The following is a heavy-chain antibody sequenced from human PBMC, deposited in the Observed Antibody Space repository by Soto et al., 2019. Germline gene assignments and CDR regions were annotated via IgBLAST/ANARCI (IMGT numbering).Heavy chain of an antibody. CDR1: GGSISSGDYY. J-gene: IGHJ4*02. CDR2: IYYSGST. D-gene: IGHD3-22*01. V-gene: IGHV4-30-4*01. CDR3: AGLSYYYDSSGS. Sequence: SETLSLTCNVSGGSISSGDYYWSWIRQPPGKGLEWIGYIYYSGSTYYNPSLKSRVTISVDTSKNQFSLKLSSVTAADTAVYYCAGLSYYYDSSGSWGQGTLVTVSS.